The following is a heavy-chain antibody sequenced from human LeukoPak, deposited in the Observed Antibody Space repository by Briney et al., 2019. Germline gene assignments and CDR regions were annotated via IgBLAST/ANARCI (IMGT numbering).Heavy chain of an antibody. D-gene: IGHD6-19*01. J-gene: IGHJ4*02. V-gene: IGHV4-59*08. CDR2: IYYSGST. CDR3: ARRARSIAEAGLDY. CDR1: GGSISSYY. Sequence: KPSETLSLTCTVSGGSISSYYWSWIRQPPGKGLEWIGYIYYSGSTNYNPSLKSRVSISVDTSKNQFSLKLSSETAADTAVYYCARRARSIAEAGLDYWGQGTLVTVSS.